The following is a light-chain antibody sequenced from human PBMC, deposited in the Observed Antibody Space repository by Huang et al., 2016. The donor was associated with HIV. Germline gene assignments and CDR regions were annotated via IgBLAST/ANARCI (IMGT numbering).Light chain of an antibody. CDR2: AAS. J-gene: IGKJ3*01. CDR3: QQLNSYPGT. Sequence: IQLTQSPSSLSASVGDRVTITCRASQGIRSSLAWDQQKPGKAPKLLIYAASTLQSGVPSRFSGSGSGTDFTLTISSLQPEDFATYYCQQLNSYPGTFGPGTKVDVK. CDR1: QGIRSS. V-gene: IGKV1-9*01.